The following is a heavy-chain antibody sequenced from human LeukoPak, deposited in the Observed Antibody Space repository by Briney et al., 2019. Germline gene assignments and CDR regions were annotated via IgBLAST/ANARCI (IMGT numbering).Heavy chain of an antibody. V-gene: IGHV4-4*02. CDR3: ASRGITIFGVVY. CDR1: GGSISSSNW. CDR2: IYHSGST. D-gene: IGHD3-3*01. Sequence: SETLSLTCAVSGGSISSSNWWGWVRQPPGKGLEWIGEIYHSGSTNYNPSLKSRVTISVDKSKNQFSLKLSSVTAADTAVYYCASRGITIFGVVYWGQGTLVTVSS. J-gene: IGHJ4*02.